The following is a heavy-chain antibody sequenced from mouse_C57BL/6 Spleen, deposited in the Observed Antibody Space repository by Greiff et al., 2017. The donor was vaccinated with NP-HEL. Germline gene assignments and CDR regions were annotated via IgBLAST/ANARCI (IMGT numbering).Heavy chain of an antibody. CDR1: GFTFSDYY. Sequence: EVKLMESEGGLVQPGSSMKLSCTASGFTFSDYYMAWVRQVPEKGLEWVANINYDGSSTYYLDSLKSRFIISRDNAKNILYLQMSSLKSEDTATYYCAREEGFKAWFAYWGQGTLVTVSA. D-gene: IGHD3-3*01. J-gene: IGHJ3*01. CDR3: AREEGFKAWFAY. CDR2: INYDGSST. V-gene: IGHV5-16*01.